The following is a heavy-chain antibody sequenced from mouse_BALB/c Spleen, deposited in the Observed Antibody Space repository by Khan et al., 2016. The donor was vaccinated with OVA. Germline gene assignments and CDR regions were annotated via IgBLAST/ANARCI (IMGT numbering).Heavy chain of an antibody. CDR3: ARHGSTSWFAY. CDR1: GYSFTNYY. CDR2: IDPFNGGT. Sequence: EVELVESGPELMKPGASVKISCQASGYSFTNYYIHWVKQSHGKSLEWIGYIDPFNGGTSYNQKFKGKATLTVDKSSSTAYMHLSSLTSEDSAVYYCARHGSTSWFAYWGQGTLVTVSA. D-gene: IGHD1-1*01. J-gene: IGHJ3*01. V-gene: IGHV1S135*01.